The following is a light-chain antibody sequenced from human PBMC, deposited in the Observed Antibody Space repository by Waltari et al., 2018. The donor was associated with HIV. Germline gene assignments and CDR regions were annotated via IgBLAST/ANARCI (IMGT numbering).Light chain of an antibody. CDR3: HAWDTNDYVV. Sequence: SYELTQPPSVSVSPRQTATITCSGDSLGLKYVPWYQLKPGQSPVLVIYQDKNRPSGIAGRFSGSNSGNTATLTISGTQPTDEADYFCHAWDTNDYVVFGGGTKLTVL. V-gene: IGLV3-1*01. J-gene: IGLJ2*01. CDR1: SLGLKY. CDR2: QDK.